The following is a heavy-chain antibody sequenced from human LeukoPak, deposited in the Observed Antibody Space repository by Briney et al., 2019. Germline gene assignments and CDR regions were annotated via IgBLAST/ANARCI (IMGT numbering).Heavy chain of an antibody. CDR3: ARGRYGWLSFDY. CDR1: GGSMNSYY. V-gene: IGHV4-59*01. J-gene: IGHJ4*02. D-gene: IGHD3-16*01. CDR2: IYYSGST. Sequence: PSETLSLTCTVSGGSMNSYYWSWIRQPPGKGLEWIGYIYYSGSTNYNPSLKSRVTISVDTSKNQFTLKLSSVAAADSAVYYCARGRYGWLSFDYWGQGTLVTVSS.